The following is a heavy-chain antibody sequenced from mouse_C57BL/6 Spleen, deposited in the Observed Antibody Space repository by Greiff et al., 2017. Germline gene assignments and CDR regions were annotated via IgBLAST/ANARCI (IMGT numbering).Heavy chain of an antibody. V-gene: IGHV1-69*01. D-gene: IGHD3-3*01. CDR1: GYTFTSYW. CDR2: IDPSDSYT. Sequence: QVQLQQPGAELVMPGASVKLSCKASGYTFTSYWMHWVKQRPGQGLEWIGEIDPSDSYTNYNQKFKGKSTLTVDKSSSTAYMQLSSLTSEDSAVYDCARRAGRYAMDYWGQGTSVTVSS. J-gene: IGHJ4*01. CDR3: ARRAGRYAMDY.